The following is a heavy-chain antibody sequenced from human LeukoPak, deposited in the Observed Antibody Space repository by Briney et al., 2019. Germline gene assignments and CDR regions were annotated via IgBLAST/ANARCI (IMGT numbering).Heavy chain of an antibody. CDR2: IYTSGST. V-gene: IGHV4-4*07. CDR3: ARASMVPLYNWFDP. D-gene: IGHD2-8*01. CDR1: GGSSSSYY. J-gene: IGHJ5*02. Sequence: PSETLSLTCTVSGGSSSSYYWSWIRQLAGKGLEWIGRIYTSGSTNYNPSLKSRVTMSVDTSKNQFSLNLSSVTAADTAVYYCARASMVPLYNWFDPWGQGTLVTVSS.